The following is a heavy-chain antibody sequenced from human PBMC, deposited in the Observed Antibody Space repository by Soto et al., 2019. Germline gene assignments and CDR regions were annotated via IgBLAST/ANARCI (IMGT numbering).Heavy chain of an antibody. CDR3: AKDPPTTGTSFDY. Sequence: PGGSLRLSCAASGFTFSSFAMSWVRQAPGKGLEWVSSINKRGGSTYYADSVKGRFTITRDNSKNMLFLQINGLRAEDTAVYYCAKDPPTTGTSFDYWGRGTLVTVSS. V-gene: IGHV3-23*01. J-gene: IGHJ4*02. CDR2: INKRGGST. D-gene: IGHD1-1*01. CDR1: GFTFSSFA.